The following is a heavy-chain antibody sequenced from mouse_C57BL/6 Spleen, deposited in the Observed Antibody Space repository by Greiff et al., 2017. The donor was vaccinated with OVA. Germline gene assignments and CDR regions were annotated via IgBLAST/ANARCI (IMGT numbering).Heavy chain of an antibody. CDR1: GYTFTSYW. V-gene: IGHV1-50*01. CDR2: IDPSDSYT. J-gene: IGHJ2*01. D-gene: IGHD1-1*01. Sequence: VQLQQPGAELVKPGASVKLSCKASGYTFTSYWMQWVKQRPGQGLEWIGEIDPSDSYTNYNQKFKGKATLTVDTTSSTAYMQLSSLTSEDSAVYYCARWGSSRSDYWGQGTTLTVSS. CDR3: ARWGSSRSDY.